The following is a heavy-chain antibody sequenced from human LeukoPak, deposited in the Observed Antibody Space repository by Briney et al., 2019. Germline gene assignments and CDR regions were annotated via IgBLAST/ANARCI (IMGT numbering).Heavy chain of an antibody. CDR3: TRDRFSGSFYGPDY. CDR1: GGSISSSSYY. J-gene: IGHJ4*02. CDR2: IYYTGDT. D-gene: IGHD1-26*01. V-gene: IGHV4-39*07. Sequence: SETLSLTCTVSGGSISSSSYYWGWIRQPPGKGLEWIGSIYYTGDTHYNPSLKSRVTVSLDTSKNQFSLKLSSVTAADTAVYYCTRDRFSGSFYGPDYWGQGTLVTVSS.